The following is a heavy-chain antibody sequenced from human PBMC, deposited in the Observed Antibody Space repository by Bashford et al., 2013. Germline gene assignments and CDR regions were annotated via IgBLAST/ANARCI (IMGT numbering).Heavy chain of an antibody. V-gene: IGHV3-23*01. J-gene: IGHJ3*02. CDR3: AKDRDDYGDPDVFNI. CDR2: ISGSSGST. D-gene: IGHD4-17*01. Sequence: VRQAPGKGLEWVSAISGSSGSTYYADSVKGRFTISRDNSKYTLYLQMNSLRAEDTAVYYCAKDRDDYGDPDVFNIWAKGQWSPSPQ.